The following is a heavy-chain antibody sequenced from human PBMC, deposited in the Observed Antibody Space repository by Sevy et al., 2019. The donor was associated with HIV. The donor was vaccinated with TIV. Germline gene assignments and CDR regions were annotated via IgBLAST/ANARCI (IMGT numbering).Heavy chain of an antibody. CDR1: VFSFSSYE. J-gene: IGHJ4*02. Sequence: GGSLRLSCAASVFSFSSYETNWVRQAPGKGLEWVSYISNSGTTISYSDSVRGRFTISRDNARNLLYLQMNSLRAEDTAVYYCARDLPPSATTVAHFDCWGQGTLVTVSS. CDR3: ARDLPPSATTVAHFDC. D-gene: IGHD4-17*01. V-gene: IGHV3-48*03. CDR2: ISNSGTTI.